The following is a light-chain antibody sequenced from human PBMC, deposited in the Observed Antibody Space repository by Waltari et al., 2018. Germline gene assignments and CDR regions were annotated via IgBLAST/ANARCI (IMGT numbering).Light chain of an antibody. V-gene: IGKV4-1*01. CDR2: WAS. J-gene: IGKJ5*01. Sequence: DIVMNQSPDSLAVSLGERATINCKSSQSVFYSAINKNYLAWYQQKPGQPPKLLIYWASTRESGVPDRFTGSGSGTDFTLTISSLQAEDVAVYYCQQYYSTPPITFGQGTRLEIK. CDR3: QQYYSTPPIT. CDR1: QSVFYSAINKNY.